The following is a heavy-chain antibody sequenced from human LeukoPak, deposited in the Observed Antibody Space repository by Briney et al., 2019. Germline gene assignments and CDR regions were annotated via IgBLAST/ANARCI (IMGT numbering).Heavy chain of an antibody. CDR1: GFTFSSYW. J-gene: IGHJ4*02. D-gene: IGHD5-12*01. CDR3: ARDSGYENVDFDY. Sequence: PGGSLRLSCAASGFTFSSYWMHWVRQAPGKGLVWVSRINSDGSSTSYADSVKGRFTVSRDNAKNTLYLQMNSLRAEDTAVYYCARDSGYENVDFDYWGQGTLVTVSS. V-gene: IGHV3-74*01. CDR2: INSDGSST.